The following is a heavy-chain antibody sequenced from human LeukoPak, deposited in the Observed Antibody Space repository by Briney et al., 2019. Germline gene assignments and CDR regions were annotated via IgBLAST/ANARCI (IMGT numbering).Heavy chain of an antibody. Sequence: ASVKVSCKASGYTFTSYDINWVRQATGQGLEWMGWMNPNSGNTGYAQKFQGRVTITADESTSTAYMELSSLRSEDTAVYYCAGITMVRGVLDYWGQGTLVTVSS. CDR3: AGITMVRGVLDY. CDR2: MNPNSGNT. CDR1: GYTFTSYD. J-gene: IGHJ4*02. D-gene: IGHD3-10*01. V-gene: IGHV1-8*01.